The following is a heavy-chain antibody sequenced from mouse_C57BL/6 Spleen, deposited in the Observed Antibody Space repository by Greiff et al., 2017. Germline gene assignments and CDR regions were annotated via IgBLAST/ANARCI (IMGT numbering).Heavy chain of an antibody. D-gene: IGHD4-1*01. Sequence: EVKLVESGGGLVKPGGSLKLSCAASGFTFSSYTMSWVRQTPEKRLEWVATISGGGGNTYYPDSVKGRFTISRDNAKNTLYLQMSSLRSEDTALYYCARHKLGHYFDYWGQGTTLTVSS. CDR1: GFTFSSYT. J-gene: IGHJ2*01. CDR2: ISGGGGNT. V-gene: IGHV5-9*01. CDR3: ARHKLGHYFDY.